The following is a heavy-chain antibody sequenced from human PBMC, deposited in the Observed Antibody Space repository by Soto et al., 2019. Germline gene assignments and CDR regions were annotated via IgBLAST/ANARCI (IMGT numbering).Heavy chain of an antibody. Sequence: PSETLSLTCTVSGGSISSGGYYWSWIRQHPGKGLEWIGYIYYSGSTYYNPSLKSRVTISIDRSKNQFSLKLSSVTAEDTAVYYCARSIAVAGTRYYYYGMDVWGQGTTVTVSS. J-gene: IGHJ6*02. D-gene: IGHD6-19*01. CDR3: ARSIAVAGTRYYYYGMDV. V-gene: IGHV4-31*03. CDR2: IYYSGST. CDR1: GGSISSGGYY.